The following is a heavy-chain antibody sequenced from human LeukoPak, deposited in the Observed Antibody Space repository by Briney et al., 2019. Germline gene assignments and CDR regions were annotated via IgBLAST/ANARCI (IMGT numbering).Heavy chain of an antibody. Sequence: SETLSLTCAVSGYSISSGYYWGWIRQPPGKGLEWIGGIYHSGSTYYNPSLKSRVTISVDTSKNQFSLKLSSVTAADTAVYYCARQGGYDSSGYLDFWGQGTLVTVSS. CDR1: GYSISSGYY. CDR2: IYHSGST. J-gene: IGHJ4*02. CDR3: ARQGGYDSSGYLDF. V-gene: IGHV4-38-2*01. D-gene: IGHD3-22*01.